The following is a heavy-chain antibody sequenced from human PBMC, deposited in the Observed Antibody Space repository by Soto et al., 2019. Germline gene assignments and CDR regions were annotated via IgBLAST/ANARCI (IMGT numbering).Heavy chain of an antibody. J-gene: IGHJ6*02. CDR1: GFTFSSYA. D-gene: IGHD1-7*01. Sequence: PGGSLRLSCAASGFTFSSYAMHWVRQAPGKGLEWVAVISYDGSNKYYADSVKGRFTISRDNSKNTLYLQMNSLRAEDTAVYYCARDLLITGTTHYYYYGMDVWGQGTTVTVSS. CDR3: ARDLLITGTTHYYYYGMDV. V-gene: IGHV3-30-3*01. CDR2: ISYDGSNK.